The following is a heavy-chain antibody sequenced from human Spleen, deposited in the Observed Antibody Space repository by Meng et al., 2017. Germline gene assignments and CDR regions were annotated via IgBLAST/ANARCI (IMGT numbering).Heavy chain of an antibody. V-gene: IGHV1-2*02. CDR2: INPNSGGT. CDR1: GGTFSSYA. CDR3: ARKYTYYDILTGYGYYYYGMDV. J-gene: IGHJ6*02. D-gene: IGHD3-9*01. Sequence: ASVKVSCKASGGTFSSYAISWVRQAPGQGLEWMGWINPNSGGTNYAQKFQGRVTMTRDTSISTAYMELSRLRSDDTAVYYCARKYTYYDILTGYGYYYYGMDVWGQGTTVTVSS.